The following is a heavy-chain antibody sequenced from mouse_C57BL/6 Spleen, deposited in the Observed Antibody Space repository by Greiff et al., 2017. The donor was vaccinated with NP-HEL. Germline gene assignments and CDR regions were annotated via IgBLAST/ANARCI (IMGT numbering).Heavy chain of an antibody. Sequence: EVKLVESGGGLVKPGGSLKLSCAASGFTFSDYGMHWVRQAPEKGLEWVAYISSGSSTIYYADTVKGRFTIARDNAKNTLFLQMTSLRSEDTAMYYCARNPPYYAMDYWGQGTSVTVSS. CDR2: ISSGSSTI. J-gene: IGHJ4*01. CDR1: GFTFSDYG. CDR3: ARNPPYYAMDY. V-gene: IGHV5-17*01.